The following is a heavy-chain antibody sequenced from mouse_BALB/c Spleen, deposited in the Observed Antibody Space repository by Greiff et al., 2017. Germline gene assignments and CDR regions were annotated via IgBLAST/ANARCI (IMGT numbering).Heavy chain of an antibody. Sequence: EVQLQHSGPELVKPGASVKISCKASGYTFTDYNMHWVKQSHGKSLEWIGYIYPYNGGTGYNQKFKSKATLTVDNSSSTAYMELRSLTSEDSAVYYCARGDGYYPFFDYWGQGTTLTVSS. CDR1: GYTFTDYN. CDR2: IYPYNGGT. V-gene: IGHV1S29*02. CDR3: ARGDGYYPFFDY. J-gene: IGHJ2*01. D-gene: IGHD2-3*01.